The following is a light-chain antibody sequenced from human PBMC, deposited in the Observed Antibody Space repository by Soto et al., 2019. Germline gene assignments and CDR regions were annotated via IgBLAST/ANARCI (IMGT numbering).Light chain of an antibody. CDR3: QQYYSSPPT. CDR1: QSVFSSSNYRNY. CDR2: WAS. Sequence: DIVMTQSPDSLAVSLGERATFNCKSSQSVFSSSNYRNYLAWYQQKPRQSPKLLIYWASTRESVVPDRFSGSGSGTDFTLTISNLQAEDVAVYYCQQYYSSPPTFGQGTKVEIK. J-gene: IGKJ1*01. V-gene: IGKV4-1*01.